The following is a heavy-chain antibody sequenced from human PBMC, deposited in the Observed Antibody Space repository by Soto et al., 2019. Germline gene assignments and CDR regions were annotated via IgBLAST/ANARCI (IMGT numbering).Heavy chain of an antibody. V-gene: IGHV3-30-3*01. CDR1: GFTFSSYA. D-gene: IGHD1-26*01. Sequence: GGSLRLSCAASGFTFSSYAMHWVRQAPGKGLEWVAVISYDGSNKYYADSVKGRFTISRDNSKNTLYLQMNSLRAEDTAVYYCARDFVIVGATRGSDWGQGTLVTVSS. J-gene: IGHJ4*02. CDR3: ARDFVIVGATRGSD. CDR2: ISYDGSNK.